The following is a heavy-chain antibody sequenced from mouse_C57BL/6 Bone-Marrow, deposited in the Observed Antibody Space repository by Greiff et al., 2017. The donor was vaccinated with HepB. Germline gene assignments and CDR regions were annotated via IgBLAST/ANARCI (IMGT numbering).Heavy chain of an antibody. Sequence: QVQLQQSGAELVKPGASVKLSCKASGYTFTSYWMHWVKQRPGRGLEWIGRIDPNSGGTKYNEKFKSKATLTVDKPSSTAYMQLSSLTSEDSAVYYCARSSEEGVYYAMDYWGQGTSVTVSS. CDR1: GYTFTSYW. CDR3: ARSSEEGVYYAMDY. CDR2: IDPNSGGT. V-gene: IGHV1-72*01. J-gene: IGHJ4*01.